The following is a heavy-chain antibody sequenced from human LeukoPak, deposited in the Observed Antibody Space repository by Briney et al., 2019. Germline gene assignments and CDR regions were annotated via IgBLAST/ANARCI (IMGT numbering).Heavy chain of an antibody. CDR2: IYYSGST. CDR3: ARESLTWLQSRTSWFDP. J-gene: IGHJ5*02. CDR1: GGSISSSTYF. Sequence: LETLSLTCTVSGGSISSSTYFWGWIRQPPGKGLEWIGTIYYSGSTYYNPSLKSRVTISVYSSKNQFSLRLSSVTAADTAVYYCARESLTWLQSRTSWFDPWGQGTLVTVSS. D-gene: IGHD5-24*01. V-gene: IGHV4-39*07.